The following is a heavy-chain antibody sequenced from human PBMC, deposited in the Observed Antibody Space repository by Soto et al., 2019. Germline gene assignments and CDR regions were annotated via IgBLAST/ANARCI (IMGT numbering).Heavy chain of an antibody. D-gene: IGHD2-2*01. CDR3: ASPYCCRHSCYWQLDP. CDR1: GFNFRNYA. J-gene: IGHJ5*02. Sequence: PVGSLRLSCAASGFNFRNYAMHWVRQAPGKGLEWVAFIWYDGSNKYYGDSVKGRFTITRHNSRNTLYLHMNSLRVEDTAVYYCASPYCCRHSCYWQLDPWGPGALVTVSS. V-gene: IGHV3-33*01. CDR2: IWYDGSNK.